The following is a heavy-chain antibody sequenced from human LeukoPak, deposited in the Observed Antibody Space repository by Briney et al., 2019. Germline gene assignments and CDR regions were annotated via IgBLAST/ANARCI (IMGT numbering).Heavy chain of an antibody. Sequence: GGSLRLSCAASGFTFNNFAMSWVRQAPGKGLEWVSTISGSGDNTYYADSVKGRFTISRDNSKNTLYLQMNSLRAEDTAVYYCAKDRRWELLFDYWGQGTLVTVSS. J-gene: IGHJ4*02. D-gene: IGHD2-15*01. V-gene: IGHV3-23*01. CDR2: ISGSGDNT. CDR1: GFTFNNFA. CDR3: AKDRRWELLFDY.